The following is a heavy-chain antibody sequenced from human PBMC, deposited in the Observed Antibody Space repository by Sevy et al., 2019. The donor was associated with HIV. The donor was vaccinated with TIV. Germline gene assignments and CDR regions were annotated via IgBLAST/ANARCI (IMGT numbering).Heavy chain of an antibody. Sequence: GGSLRLSCAASGFTFSSSGMHWVRQAPGKGLEWVAVLSYDGNNKYYADSVQGRFTISRDNSKNTLYLQMSSLRAEDTDLYYCAKDKSWLLQTIDNWGQGTLVTVSS. V-gene: IGHV3-30*18. CDR3: AKDKSWLLQTIDN. D-gene: IGHD6-19*01. CDR2: LSYDGNNK. CDR1: GFTFSSSG. J-gene: IGHJ4*02.